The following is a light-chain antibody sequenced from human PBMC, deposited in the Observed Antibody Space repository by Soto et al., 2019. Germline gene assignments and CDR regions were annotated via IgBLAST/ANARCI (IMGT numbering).Light chain of an antibody. CDR2: TNT. V-gene: IGLV1-47*02. CDR3: AAWDDSLSGYV. CDR1: GSNIVSNS. Sequence: QSVPTQPPSASGTPGHWGTLSCSGSGSNIVSNSASWYQQLPGPPPPLIIYTNTQRPSGVTDRFSGSKSDTSASLAISGLRSENEADYYCAAWDDSLSGYVFRTGTEVTVL. J-gene: IGLJ1*01.